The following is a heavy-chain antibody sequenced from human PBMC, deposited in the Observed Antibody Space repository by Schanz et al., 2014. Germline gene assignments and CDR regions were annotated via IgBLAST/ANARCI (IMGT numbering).Heavy chain of an antibody. CDR2: ISAYNGNT. V-gene: IGHV1-18*01. CDR1: GYTFTSYG. D-gene: IGHD5-12*01. Sequence: QVQLVQSGAEVKKPGASVKVSCKASGYTFTSYGISWVRQAPGQGLEWMGWISAYNGNTKYPQKLQGRVTMTTDTSTSTAYMELTSLTSEDTAVYSCARGIGGYGANNYFDYWGQGTLVTVSS. J-gene: IGHJ4*02. CDR3: ARGIGGYGANNYFDY.